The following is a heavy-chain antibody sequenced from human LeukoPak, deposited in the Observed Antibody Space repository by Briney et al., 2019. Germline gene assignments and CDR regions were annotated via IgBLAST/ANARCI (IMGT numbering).Heavy chain of an antibody. CDR3: ARVITYAYGMDV. Sequence: GGSLRLSCAASGLTFSNYWMHWVRQAPGKGLVWVSRINSDGSSTSYADSVKGRFTISRDNAKNTLYLQMNSLRAEDTAVYYCARVITYAYGMDVWGQGTTVTVSS. CDR1: GLTFSNYW. V-gene: IGHV3-74*01. J-gene: IGHJ6*02. CDR2: INSDGSST. D-gene: IGHD5-24*01.